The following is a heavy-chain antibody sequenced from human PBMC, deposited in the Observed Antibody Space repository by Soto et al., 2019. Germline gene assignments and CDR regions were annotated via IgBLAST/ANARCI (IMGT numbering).Heavy chain of an antibody. Sequence: PSETLSLTCTVSGGSISSYYWSWIRQPPGKGLEWIGYIYYSGSTYYNPSLKSRVSISVDTSKNQFSLKLSSVTAADTAVYYCARERAVTGDDYWGQGTLVNVSS. J-gene: IGHJ4*02. CDR1: GGSISSYY. V-gene: IGHV4-59*06. CDR2: IYYSGST. D-gene: IGHD6-19*01. CDR3: ARERAVTGDDY.